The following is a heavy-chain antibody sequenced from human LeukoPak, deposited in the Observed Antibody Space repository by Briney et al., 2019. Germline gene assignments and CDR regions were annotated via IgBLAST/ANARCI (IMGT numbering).Heavy chain of an antibody. V-gene: IGHV3-74*01. CDR3: AREIPVTADFDY. CDR1: GFSFIGHW. Sequence: GGSLSPSCTASGFSFIGHWMTWARQLPGKGLVWVSRISPTGSTTSYADSVKGRFTVSRDNAKNTLYLQVNSLRAEDTAVYYCAREIPVTADFDYWGQGTLVTVSS. D-gene: IGHD2-2*02. CDR2: ISPTGSTT. J-gene: IGHJ4*02.